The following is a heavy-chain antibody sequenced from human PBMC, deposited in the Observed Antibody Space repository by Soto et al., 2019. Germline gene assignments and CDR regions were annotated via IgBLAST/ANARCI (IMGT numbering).Heavy chain of an antibody. CDR2: IYYSGST. CDR1: GGSISSSSYY. CDR3: ARHRRFMVYYDILTDPLGWFDP. V-gene: IGHV4-39*01. Sequence: SETLSLTCTVSGGSISSSSYYWGWIRQPPGKGLEWIGSIYYSGSTYYNPSLKSRVTISVDTSKNQFSLKLSSVTAADTAVYYCARHRRFMVYYDILTDPLGWFDPWGQGTLVTVSS. D-gene: IGHD3-9*01. J-gene: IGHJ5*02.